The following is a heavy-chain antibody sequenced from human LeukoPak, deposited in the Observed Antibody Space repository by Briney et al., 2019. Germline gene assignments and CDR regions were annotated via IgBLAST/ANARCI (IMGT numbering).Heavy chain of an antibody. CDR1: GGSFSGYY. Sequence: SETLSLTCAVYGGSFSGYYWSWIREPPGKGLEWIGEINHSGSTNYNPSLKSRVTISVDTSKKQFSLRLTSVTAADTAVYYCARGFSGGSTYWGQGTLLTVSS. D-gene: IGHD1-26*01. CDR3: ARGFSGGSTY. J-gene: IGHJ4*02. V-gene: IGHV4-34*01. CDR2: INHSGST.